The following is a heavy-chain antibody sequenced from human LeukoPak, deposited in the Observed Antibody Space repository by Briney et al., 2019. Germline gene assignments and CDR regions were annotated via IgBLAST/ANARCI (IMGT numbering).Heavy chain of an antibody. CDR2: IIPIFGTA. CDR1: GGTFSSYA. V-gene: IGHV1-69*05. Sequence: ASVKVSCKASGGTFSSYAISWVRQAPGQGLEWMGGIIPIFGTANYAQKFQGRVTIPTDESTSTAYMELSSLRSEDTAVYYCARARRDGYNHWGQGTLVTVSS. D-gene: IGHD5-24*01. J-gene: IGHJ5*02. CDR3: ARARRDGYNH.